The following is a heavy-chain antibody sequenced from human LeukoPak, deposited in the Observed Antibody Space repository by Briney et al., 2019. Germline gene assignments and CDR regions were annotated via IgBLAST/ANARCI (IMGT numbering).Heavy chain of an antibody. D-gene: IGHD2-2*01. CDR2: INPNSGGT. V-gene: IGHV1-2*02. Sequence: ASVKVSCKASGYTFTSYYMHWVRQAPGQGLEWMGWINPNSGGTNYAQKFQGRVTMTRDTSISTAYMELSRLRSDDTAVYYCAITLHPSADIVVVPAAIHPVDYWGQGTLVTVSS. CDR1: GYTFTSYY. CDR3: AITLHPSADIVVVPAAIHPVDY. J-gene: IGHJ4*02.